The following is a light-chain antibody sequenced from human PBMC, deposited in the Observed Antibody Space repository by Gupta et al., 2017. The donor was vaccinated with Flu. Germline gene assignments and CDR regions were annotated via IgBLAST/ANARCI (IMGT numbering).Light chain of an antibody. J-gene: IGLJ3*02. CDR1: SGSVSSSYY. V-gene: IGLV8-61*01. CDR2: STN. Sequence: EPSFSVSPGGTVTLTCGLNSGSVSSSYYPSWYQQTPGQAPRTLIYSTNIRSSGVPDRFSGSILGNKAALTITGAQADDESDYYCVLYMGRDSWVFGGGTKLTVL. CDR3: VLYMGRDSWV.